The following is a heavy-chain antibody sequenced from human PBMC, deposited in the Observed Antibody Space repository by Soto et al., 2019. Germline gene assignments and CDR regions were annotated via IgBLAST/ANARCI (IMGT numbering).Heavy chain of an antibody. J-gene: IGHJ6*02. CDR2: IIPISDTT. Sequence: QVQLVQSGAEVKKPGSSVKVSCKASGGTFSSYAISWVRQAPGQGLEWMGGIIPISDTTNYAQKYQGRVTITADESTSPAYMDLSSLRSEDTAVYYCARSQGSSTSLEIYYYYYYGMDVWGQGTTVTVSS. CDR3: ARSQGSSTSLEIYYYYYYGMDV. V-gene: IGHV1-69*01. D-gene: IGHD2-2*01. CDR1: GGTFSSYA.